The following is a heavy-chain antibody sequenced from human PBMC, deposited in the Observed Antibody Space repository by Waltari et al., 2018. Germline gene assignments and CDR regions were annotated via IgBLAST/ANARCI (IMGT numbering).Heavy chain of an antibody. J-gene: IGHJ4*02. Sequence: QVQLQESGPGLVKPSETLSLTCTVSGGSISSYYWSWLRQPPGKGLEWIGYIYYSGSTNYNPSLKSRVTISVDTSKNQFSLKLSSVTAADTAVYYCAREDSSSLTLDYWGQGTLVTISS. CDR1: GGSISSYY. V-gene: IGHV4-59*01. D-gene: IGHD6-6*01. CDR2: IYYSGST. CDR3: AREDSSSLTLDY.